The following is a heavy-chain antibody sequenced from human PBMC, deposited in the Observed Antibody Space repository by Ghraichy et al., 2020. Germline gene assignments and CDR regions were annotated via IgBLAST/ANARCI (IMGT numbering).Heavy chain of an antibody. CDR3: ARDSSFTADYYFDY. CDR1: GFILSKYA. CDR2: ISYDGKNK. D-gene: IGHD5-18*01. J-gene: IGHJ4*02. V-gene: IGHV3-30*04. Sequence: GGSLRLSCPASGFILSKYAMHWVRQAPGKGLEWVAVISYDGKNKHYADSVKGRFTISRDTSKNTLYLQMNSLRAEDTAVYYCARDSSFTADYYFDYWGQGTLVAVSS.